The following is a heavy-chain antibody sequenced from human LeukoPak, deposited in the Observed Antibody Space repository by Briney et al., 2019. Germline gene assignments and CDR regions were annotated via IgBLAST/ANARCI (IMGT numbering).Heavy chain of an antibody. CDR1: GGTFSSYA. D-gene: IGHD3-10*01. Sequence: ASVKVSCKASGGTFSSYAISWVRQAPGQGLEWMGGIIPIFGTANYAQKFQGRVTITADESTSTAYMELSSLRSEDTAVYYCARGTLMGFGDPHYYYYGMDVWGKGTTVTVSS. J-gene: IGHJ6*04. V-gene: IGHV1-69*13. CDR2: IIPIFGTA. CDR3: ARGTLMGFGDPHYYYYGMDV.